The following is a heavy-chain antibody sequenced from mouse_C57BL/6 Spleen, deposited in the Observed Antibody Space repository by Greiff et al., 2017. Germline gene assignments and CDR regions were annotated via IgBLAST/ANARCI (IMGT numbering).Heavy chain of an antibody. D-gene: IGHD1-1*01. CDR3: ARPVGSGPYWYFDV. CDR1: GYTFTSYW. Sequence: QVQLQQPGAELVRPGSSVKLSCKASGYTFTSYWMHWVKQRPIQGLEWIGNIDPSDSETHYNQKFKDKATLTVDKSSSTAYMQLSSLTSEDSAVYYCARPVGSGPYWYFDVWGTGTTVTVSS. J-gene: IGHJ1*03. CDR2: IDPSDSET. V-gene: IGHV1-52*01.